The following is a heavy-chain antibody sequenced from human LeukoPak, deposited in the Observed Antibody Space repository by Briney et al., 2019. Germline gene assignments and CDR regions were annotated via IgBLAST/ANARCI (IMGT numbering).Heavy chain of an antibody. CDR3: ARGRFGGGDY. CDR1: GYTFSSYY. J-gene: IGHJ4*02. D-gene: IGHD3-10*01. V-gene: IGHV1-46*01. Sequence: ASVKVSCKASGYTFSSYYMHWVRQGPGQGLDWMGLISHSGGSTTYAQKFQGRVTMTRDTSTSTVSMDLTSLRSEDTAVYYCARGRFGGGDYWGQGTLVTVSS. CDR2: ISHSGGST.